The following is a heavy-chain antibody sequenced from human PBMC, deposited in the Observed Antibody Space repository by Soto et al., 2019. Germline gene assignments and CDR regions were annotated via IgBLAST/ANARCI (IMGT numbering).Heavy chain of an antibody. V-gene: IGHV3-33*01. CDR1: GFTFSSYG. J-gene: IGHJ4*02. CDR3: ARVSEGGSYYGGLDY. D-gene: IGHD1-26*01. Sequence: QVQLVESGGGVVQPGRSLRLSCAASGFTFSSYGMYWVRQAPGKGLEWVAVIWYDGNIKYYADSVKGRFTISRDNSKNTLFLQMNSLRAEDTAVYYCARVSEGGSYYGGLDYWGQGTLVTVSS. CDR2: IWYDGNIK.